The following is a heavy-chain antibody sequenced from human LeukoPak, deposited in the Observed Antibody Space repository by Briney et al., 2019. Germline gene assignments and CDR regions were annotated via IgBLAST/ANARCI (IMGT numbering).Heavy chain of an antibody. V-gene: IGHV4-39*01. J-gene: IGHJ5*02. D-gene: IGHD3-22*01. CDR3: ARHAWSYDSSGYYYNLGFWFDP. CDR1: GDSIGRSSYY. CDR2: VFYTGST. Sequence: SETLSLTCSVSGDSIGRSSYYWGWIRQPPGKGLEWIGSVFYTGSTYYNPFLKSRVTIFVDMSKNQFSLKLRSVTAADTAVYYCARHAWSYDSSGYYYNLGFWFDPWGQGTLVTVSS.